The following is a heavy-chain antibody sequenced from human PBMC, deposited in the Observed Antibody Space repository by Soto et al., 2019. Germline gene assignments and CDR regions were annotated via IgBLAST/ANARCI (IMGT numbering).Heavy chain of an antibody. D-gene: IGHD4-17*01. V-gene: IGHV1-69*06. CDR3: AGTILTTVTTYYYYYGMDV. CDR1: GCTFSSYA. Sequence: GASVKFSCKASGCTFSSYAISWVRHAPGQGLEWMGGMILIFGTANYPQKVQGRVTITADKSTSTAYMELSSLRSEDTAVYYCAGTILTTVTTYYYYYGMDVWGQGTTVTVSS. CDR2: MILIFGTA. J-gene: IGHJ6*02.